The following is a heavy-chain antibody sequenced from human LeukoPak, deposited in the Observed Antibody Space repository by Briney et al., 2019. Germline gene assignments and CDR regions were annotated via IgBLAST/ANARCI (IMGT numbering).Heavy chain of an antibody. CDR3: ARSPIVVVPAASDAFDI. V-gene: IGHV3-48*04. D-gene: IGHD2-2*01. CDR1: GFTFSSYS. CDR2: ISSSSSTI. Sequence: PGGSLRLSCAASGFTFSSYSMNWVRQAPGKGLEWVSYISSSSSTIYYADSVKGRFTISRDNAKNSLYLQMNSLRAEDTAVYYCARSPIVVVPAASDAFDIWGQGTMVTVSS. J-gene: IGHJ3*02.